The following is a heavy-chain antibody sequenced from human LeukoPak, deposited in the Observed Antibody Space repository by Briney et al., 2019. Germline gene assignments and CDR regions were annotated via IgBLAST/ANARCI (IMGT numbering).Heavy chain of an antibody. J-gene: IGHJ4*02. D-gene: IGHD3-16*02. V-gene: IGHV3-33*01. CDR2: IWYDGSNK. Sequence: PGGSLRPSCAASGFTFSSYGMHWVRQAPGKGLEWVAVIWYDGSNKYYADSVKGRFTISRDNSKNTLCLQMNSLRAEDTAVYYCARAPQRADYVWGSYRPQPIDYWGQGTLVTVSS. CDR3: ARAPQRADYVWGSYRPQPIDY. CDR1: GFTFSSYG.